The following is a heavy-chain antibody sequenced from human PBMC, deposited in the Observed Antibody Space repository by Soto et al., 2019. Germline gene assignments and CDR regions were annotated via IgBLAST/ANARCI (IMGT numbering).Heavy chain of an antibody. CDR1: GGTFSSYA. CDR2: IIPIFGTA. D-gene: IGHD2-15*01. J-gene: IGHJ4*02. V-gene: IGHV1-69*01. CDR3: ARGASLGYCSGGSCPNDY. Sequence: QVQLVQSGAEVKKPGSSVKVSCKASGGTFSSYAISWVRQAPGQGLEWMGGIIPIFGTANYAQKFQGRVTITADESTSTAYMELSSLRSEDTAVYYCARGASLGYCSGGSCPNDYWGQGTLVTVSS.